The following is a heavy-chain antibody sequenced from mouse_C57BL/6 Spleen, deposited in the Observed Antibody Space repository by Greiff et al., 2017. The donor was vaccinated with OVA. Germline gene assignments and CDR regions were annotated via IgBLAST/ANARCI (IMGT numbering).Heavy chain of an antibody. CDR3: ARLGDKGDYFDC. D-gene: IGHD3-3*01. CDR1: GYTFTDYN. CDR2: INPNNGGT. V-gene: IGHV1-22*01. J-gene: IGHJ2*01. Sequence: EVQLQQSGPELVKPGASVKMSCKASGYTFTDYNMHWVKQSHGKSLEWIGYINPNNGGTSYNQKFKGKATLTVNKSSSTAYMELRSLTSEDSAVYYCARLGDKGDYFDCWGQGTTLTVSS.